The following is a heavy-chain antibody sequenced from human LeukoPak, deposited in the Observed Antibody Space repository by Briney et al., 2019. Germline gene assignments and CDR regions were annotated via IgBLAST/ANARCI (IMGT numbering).Heavy chain of an antibody. V-gene: IGHV3-11*01. J-gene: IGHJ6*02. CDR2: ISDNGTTI. CDR1: GFTFGDYY. D-gene: IGHD6-13*01. Sequence: GGSLRPSCAASGFTFGDYYMSWIRQAPGKGLEWVSYISDNGTTINYADSVKGRFTISRDNAKNSLFLQMSSLRAEDTAVYYCARSGSSTWVFYQFGLGVWGQGTTVTVSS. CDR3: ARSGSSTWVFYQFGLGV.